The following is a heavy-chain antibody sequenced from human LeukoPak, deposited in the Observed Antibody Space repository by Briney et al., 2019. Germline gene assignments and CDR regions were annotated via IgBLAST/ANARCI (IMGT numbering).Heavy chain of an antibody. CDR2: INPNSGGT. Sequence: ASVKVSCKASGYTFTSYYMHWVRQAPGQGLEWMGWINPNSGGTNYAQKFQGRVTMTRDTSISTAYMELSRLRSDDTAVYYCARDAEFDYGDYYFDYWGQGTLVTVSS. CDR3: ARDAEFDYGDYYFDY. D-gene: IGHD4-17*01. CDR1: GYTFTSYY. V-gene: IGHV1-2*02. J-gene: IGHJ4*02.